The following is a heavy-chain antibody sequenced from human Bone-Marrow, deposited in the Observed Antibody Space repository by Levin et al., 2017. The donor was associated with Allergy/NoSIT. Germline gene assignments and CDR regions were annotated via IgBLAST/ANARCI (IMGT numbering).Heavy chain of an antibody. CDR3: ARCRIAARVFDY. D-gene: IGHD6-6*01. J-gene: IGHJ4*02. CDR1: GFTFSSYE. V-gene: IGHV3-48*03. CDR2: ISSSGSTI. Sequence: GGSRRLSCAASGFTFSSYEMNWVRQAPGKGLEWVSYISSSGSTIYYADSVKGRFTISRDNAKNSLYLQMNSLRAEDTAVYYCARCRIAARVFDYWGQGTLVTVSS.